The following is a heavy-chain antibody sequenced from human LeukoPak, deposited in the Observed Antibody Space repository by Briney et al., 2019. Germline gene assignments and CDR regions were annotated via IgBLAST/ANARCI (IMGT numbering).Heavy chain of an antibody. CDR1: GFTFSSYA. Sequence: GGSLRLSCAASGFTFSSYAMSWVRQAPGKGLEWVSAISGSGGSTYYADSVKGRFTISRDNSKNTLYLQMNSLRAEDTAVYYCAKADFWSGYASAEYFQHWGQGTLVTVSS. CDR3: AKADFWSGYASAEYFQH. V-gene: IGHV3-23*01. D-gene: IGHD3-3*01. J-gene: IGHJ1*01. CDR2: ISGSGGST.